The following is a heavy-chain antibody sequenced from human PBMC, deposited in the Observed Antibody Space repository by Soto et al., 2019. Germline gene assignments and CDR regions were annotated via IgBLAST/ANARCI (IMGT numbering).Heavy chain of an antibody. CDR1: GGTFSSYA. J-gene: IGHJ4*02. V-gene: IGHV1-69*13. Sequence: SVKVSCKDSGGTFSSYAISWVRQAPVQGLEWMGGIIPIFGTANYAQKFQGRVTITADESTSTAYMELSSLRSEDTAVYYCARVYDGYIISYWGQGTLVTVSS. CDR3: ARVYDGYIISY. CDR2: IIPIFGTA. D-gene: IGHD3-10*01.